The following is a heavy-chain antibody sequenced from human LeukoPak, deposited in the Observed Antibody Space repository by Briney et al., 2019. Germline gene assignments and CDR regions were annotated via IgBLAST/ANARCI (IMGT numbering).Heavy chain of an antibody. Sequence: SETLSLTCTVSGGSISSGGYYWSWIRQHPGTGLEWIGYIYYSGSTYYNPSLKSRVTISVDTSKNQFSLKLSSVTAADTAVYYCASVIEMATITFDYWGQGTLVTVSS. CDR2: IYYSGST. CDR1: GGSISSGGYY. V-gene: IGHV4-31*03. J-gene: IGHJ4*02. D-gene: IGHD5-24*01. CDR3: ASVIEMATITFDY.